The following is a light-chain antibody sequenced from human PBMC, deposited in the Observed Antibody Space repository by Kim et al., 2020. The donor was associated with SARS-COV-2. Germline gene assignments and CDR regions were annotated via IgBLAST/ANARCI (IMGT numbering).Light chain of an antibody. CDR3: QQYDGNPWT. CDR2: EAS. V-gene: IGKV1-5*03. J-gene: IGKJ1*01. Sequence: APVGDRVPITCRASQTIVNWLAWYQQKPGQAPNLLIYEASILQTGVPSRFSGSGSGTEFTLTISSLQSDDFATYYCQQYDGNPWTFGQGTKVDIK. CDR1: QTIVNW.